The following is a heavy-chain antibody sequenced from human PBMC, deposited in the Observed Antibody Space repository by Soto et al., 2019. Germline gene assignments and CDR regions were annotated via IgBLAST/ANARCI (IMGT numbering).Heavy chain of an antibody. CDR2: ISYDGSDI. V-gene: IGHV3-30-3*01. D-gene: IGHD3-9*01. Sequence: QVQLVESGGGVVQPGRSPRLSCAASGFTFSYYAMHWVRQAPGKGLEWVAVISYDGSDIVYADSVKGRFTISRDNSKNTLFLQMNSLRAEDTAVYFCVRDRGHNAGYYELFAYWGQGTLVSVSS. CDR1: GFTFSYYA. J-gene: IGHJ4*02. CDR3: VRDRGHNAGYYELFAY.